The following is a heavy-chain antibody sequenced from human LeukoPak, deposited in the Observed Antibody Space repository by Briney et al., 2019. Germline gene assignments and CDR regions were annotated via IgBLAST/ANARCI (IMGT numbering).Heavy chain of an antibody. J-gene: IGHJ5*02. CDR2: IYYSGST. Sequence: PSETLSLTCTVSGGSISSYYWSWIRQPPGKGLEWIGYIYYSGSTYYNPSLKSRVTISVDTSKNQFSLKLSSVTAADTAVYYCAREAADGYNLKWFDPWGQGTLVTVSS. V-gene: IGHV4-4*08. CDR3: AREAADGYNLKWFDP. D-gene: IGHD5-24*01. CDR1: GGSISSYY.